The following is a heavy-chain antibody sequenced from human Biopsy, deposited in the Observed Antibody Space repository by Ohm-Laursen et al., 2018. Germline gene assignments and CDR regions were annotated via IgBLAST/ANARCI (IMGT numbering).Heavy chain of an antibody. CDR3: VREPKTGTAEAWYFDL. CDR1: GASVKTSGYF. Sequence: TLYLTCSVSGASVKTSGYFWAWIRQRPGKGLEWIGYISYNERTHYNPSLTSRLAISFDTSNNRISLQLRSVSVADTAVYYCVREPKTGTAEAWYFDLWGLGSPVTVPS. J-gene: IGHJ2*01. D-gene: IGHD3-9*01. CDR2: ISYNERT. V-gene: IGHV4-31*03.